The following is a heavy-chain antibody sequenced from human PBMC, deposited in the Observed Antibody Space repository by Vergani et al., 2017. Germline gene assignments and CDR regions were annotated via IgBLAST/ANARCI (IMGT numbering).Heavy chain of an antibody. CDR2: IHRSRST. CDR3: ARDRPALLWFGELYGMDV. CDR1: GGSISSDNW. V-gene: IGHV4-4*02. D-gene: IGHD3-10*01. Sequence: QVQLQQWGPGLVTPSGTLSLTCAVYGGSISSDNWWNWVRQAPGKGLQWIGEIHRSRSTNYNPSLRRRVTISLDKSKNQFSLKLTSVTAADTAVYFCARDRPALLWFGELYGMDVWGQGTTVTVSS. J-gene: IGHJ6*02.